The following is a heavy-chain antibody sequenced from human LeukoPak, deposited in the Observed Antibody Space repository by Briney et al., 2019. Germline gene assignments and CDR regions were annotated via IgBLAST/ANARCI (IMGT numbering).Heavy chain of an antibody. Sequence: GGSLRLSCAASGFTFSIYNMNWVRQAPGKGLEWVSHISSGSTTIYYADSVKGRFTISRDNAKNSLYLQMNSLRDEDTAVYYCARDSGSFYTFNYWGQGTLVTVSS. CDR2: ISSGSTTI. CDR3: ARDSGSFYTFNY. J-gene: IGHJ4*02. V-gene: IGHV3-48*02. CDR1: GFTFSIYN. D-gene: IGHD1-26*01.